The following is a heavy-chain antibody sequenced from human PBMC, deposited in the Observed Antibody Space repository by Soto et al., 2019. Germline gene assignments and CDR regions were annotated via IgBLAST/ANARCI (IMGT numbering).Heavy chain of an antibody. V-gene: IGHV1-18*01. CDR3: ARDRPDMGHDILTGYYTDYYYYYGMDV. CDR1: GYTFTRYG. J-gene: IGHJ6*02. CDR2: ISGYNGDT. D-gene: IGHD3-9*01. Sequence: ASVKVSCKASGYTFTRYGISWVRQAPGQGLEWMGWISGYNGDTTYAQKFQGRVTMTIDTSTSTAYMELRSLTSDDTAVYYCARDRPDMGHDILTGYYTDYYYYYGMDVWGQGTTVTVSS.